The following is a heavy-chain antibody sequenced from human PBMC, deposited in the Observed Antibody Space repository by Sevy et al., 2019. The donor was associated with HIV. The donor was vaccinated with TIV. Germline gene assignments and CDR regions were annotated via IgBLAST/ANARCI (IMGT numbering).Heavy chain of an antibody. CDR1: DGSFSGYY. V-gene: IGHV4-34*01. J-gene: IGHJ5*02. CDR3: ARGVRGSGSYYRGP. D-gene: IGHD3-10*01. CDR2: INHSGST. Sequence: SETLSLTCAVYDGSFSGYYWSWIRQPPGKGLEWIGEINHSGSTNYNPSLKSRVTISVDTSKNQFSLKLSSVTAADTAVYYCARGVRGSGSYYRGPWGQGTLVTVSS.